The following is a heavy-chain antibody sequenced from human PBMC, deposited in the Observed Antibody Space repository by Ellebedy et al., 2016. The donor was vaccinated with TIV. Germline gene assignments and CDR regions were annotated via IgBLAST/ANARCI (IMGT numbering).Heavy chain of an antibody. Sequence: ASVKVSCKASGSTFTSHYMHWVRQAPGQGLEWMGRINPSDGSTTYAQKFQGRVTITRDTATSTVYLELSSLRSEDTAVYFCARDGVTAYTGFDYWGQGTLVTVSS. V-gene: IGHV1-46*01. CDR1: GSTFTSHY. J-gene: IGHJ4*02. D-gene: IGHD3-16*01. CDR3: ARDGVTAYTGFDY. CDR2: INPSDGST.